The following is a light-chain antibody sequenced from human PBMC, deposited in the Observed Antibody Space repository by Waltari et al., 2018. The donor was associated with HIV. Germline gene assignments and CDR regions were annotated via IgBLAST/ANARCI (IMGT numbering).Light chain of an antibody. CDR1: NIGSKT. V-gene: IGLV3-21*02. J-gene: IGLJ2*01. CDR2: DDT. CDR3: HVWDSSSAHVV. Sequence: SYVLTQSPSVSVAPGQTPRITCGADNIGSKTVHWYQQKPGQAPLLVVYDDTDRPPGIPERISGSNSGNTATLTISAVEAGDEADYYCHVWDSSSAHVVFGGGTKVTVL.